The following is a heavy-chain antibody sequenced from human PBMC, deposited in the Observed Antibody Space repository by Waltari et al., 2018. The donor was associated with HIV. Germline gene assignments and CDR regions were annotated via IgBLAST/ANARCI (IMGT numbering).Heavy chain of an antibody. D-gene: IGHD6-13*01. Sequence: QVQLVQSGAEVKKPGASVKVSCTASGYTFTGSYMHWVRQAPGQGLEWMGRINPNSGGTNYAQKFQGRVTMTRDTSISTAYMELSRLRSDDTAVYYCARAFGVRQQLVNDYWGQGTLVTVSS. J-gene: IGHJ4*02. CDR1: GYTFTGSY. CDR3: ARAFGVRQQLVNDY. V-gene: IGHV1-2*06. CDR2: INPNSGGT.